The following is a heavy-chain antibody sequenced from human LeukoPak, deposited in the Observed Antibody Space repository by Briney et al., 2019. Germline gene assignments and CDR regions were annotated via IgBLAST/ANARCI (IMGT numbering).Heavy chain of an antibody. V-gene: IGHV4-39*01. D-gene: IGHD1-26*01. CDR2: IYYSGST. CDR3: ARAIVGATRGFDP. CDR1: GGSISRSGYY. Sequence: SETLSLTCIVSGGSISRSGYYWGWIRQPPGKGLEWIGSIYYSGSTYYNPSLKSRVTISDDTSRNQFSLKLSSVTAADTSVYYCARAIVGATRGFDPWGQGTLVTVSS. J-gene: IGHJ5*02.